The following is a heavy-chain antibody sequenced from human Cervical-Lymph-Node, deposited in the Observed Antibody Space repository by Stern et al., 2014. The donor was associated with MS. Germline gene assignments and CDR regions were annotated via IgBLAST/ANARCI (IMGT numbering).Heavy chain of an antibody. D-gene: IGHD1-26*01. V-gene: IGHV1-18*01. CDR1: GYTFTDYG. CDR3: ARDEGIGLVGSTLDI. J-gene: IGHJ3*02. Sequence: VQLVESGSEVKKPGASAKVSCEASGYTFTDYGISWVRQAPGQGLEWMGWISIYNGNTDYAQNVQGRVTMTTDTSTRKAFMELRGLRSDDTAMYYCARDEGIGLVGSTLDIWGQGTMVTVSS. CDR2: ISIYNGNT.